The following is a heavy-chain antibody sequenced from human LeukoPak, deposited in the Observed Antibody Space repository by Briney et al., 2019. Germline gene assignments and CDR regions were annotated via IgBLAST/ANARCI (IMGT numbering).Heavy chain of an antibody. CDR3: GKVDYGGKQYYGMDV. V-gene: IGHV3-30*18. CDR1: GFTFSSYG. Sequence: PGRSLRLSCAASGFTFSSYGMHWVRQAPGKGLEWVAVISYDGSNKYYADSVKGRFTISRDNSKNTLYLQMNSLRAEDTAVYYCGKVDYGGKQYYGMDVWGQGTTVTVSS. D-gene: IGHD4-23*01. J-gene: IGHJ6*02. CDR2: ISYDGSNK.